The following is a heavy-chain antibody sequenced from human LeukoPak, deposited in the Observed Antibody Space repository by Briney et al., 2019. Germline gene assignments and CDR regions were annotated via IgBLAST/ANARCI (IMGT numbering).Heavy chain of an antibody. D-gene: IGHD4-11*01. J-gene: IGHJ6*03. CDR1: GFTFSSYS. CDR3: ARASNIYYYYYMDV. CDR2: IKQDGSEK. V-gene: IGHV3-7*01. Sequence: GGSLRLSCAASGFTFSSYSMNWVRQAPGKGLEWVANIKQDGSEKYYVDSVKGRFTISRDNAKNSLYLQMNSLRAEDTAVYYRARASNIYYYYYMDVWGKGTTVTVSS.